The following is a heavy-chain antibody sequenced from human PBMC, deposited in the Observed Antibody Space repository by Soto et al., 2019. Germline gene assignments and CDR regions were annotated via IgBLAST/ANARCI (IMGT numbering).Heavy chain of an antibody. D-gene: IGHD3-10*01. CDR2: IYYSGST. CDR3: ARYGTYYYGSGSYFAFDI. CDR1: GGSVSSGSYY. J-gene: IGHJ3*02. V-gene: IGHV4-61*01. Sequence: PSETLSLTCTVSGGSVSSGSYYWSWIRQPPGKGLEWIGYIYYSGSTSYNPSLKSRVTISVDTSKNQFSLKLSSVTAADTAVYYCARYGTYYYGSGSYFAFDIWGQGTMVTVS.